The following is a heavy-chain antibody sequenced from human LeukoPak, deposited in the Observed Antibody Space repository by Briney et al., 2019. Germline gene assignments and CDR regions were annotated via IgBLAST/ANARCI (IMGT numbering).Heavy chain of an antibody. Sequence: SEALSLTCTVSGGSISNYYWSWIRQPAGKGLEWIGRIYTRGSTNYNPSLKSRVTMSVDTSKNQFSLKLSSVTAADTAVYYCARGRYCSADICSGGDAFDIWGQGTMVSVSS. J-gene: IGHJ3*02. D-gene: IGHD2-15*01. CDR1: GGSISNYY. V-gene: IGHV4-4*07. CDR3: ARGRYCSADICSGGDAFDI. CDR2: IYTRGST.